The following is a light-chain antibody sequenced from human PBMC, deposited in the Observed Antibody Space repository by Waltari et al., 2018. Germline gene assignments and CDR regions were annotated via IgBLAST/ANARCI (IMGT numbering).Light chain of an antibody. V-gene: IGLV2-23*01. CDR1: STDVGLSDF. Sequence: QSALTQPASVSGSPGQSIPISCPETSTDVGLSDFVSSHQQHPGKAPKHSIYEGSKRPSGGSNRFSASECGNTASLTISGLRPEDAADYYCCSYAGGSTSGVFGGGTKLTVL. J-gene: IGLJ2*01. CDR3: CSYAGGSTSGV. CDR2: EGS.